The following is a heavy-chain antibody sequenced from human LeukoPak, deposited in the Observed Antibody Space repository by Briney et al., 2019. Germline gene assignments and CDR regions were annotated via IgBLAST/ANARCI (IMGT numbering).Heavy chain of an antibody. J-gene: IGHJ4*02. CDR2: IRYDGSNK. Sequence: RGSLRLSCAASGFTFSSYGMHWVRQAPGKGLEWVAFIRYDGSNKYYADSVKGRFTISRDNSKNTLYLQMNSLRAEDTAVYYCAKRIAAAGTFDYWGQGTLVTVSS. D-gene: IGHD6-13*01. CDR1: GFTFSSYG. V-gene: IGHV3-30*02. CDR3: AKRIAAAGTFDY.